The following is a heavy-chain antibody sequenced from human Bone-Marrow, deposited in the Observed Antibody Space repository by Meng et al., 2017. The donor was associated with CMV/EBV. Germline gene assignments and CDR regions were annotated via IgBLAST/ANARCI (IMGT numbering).Heavy chain of an antibody. Sequence: GESLKISCAASGFAFSSYALHWVRRAPGKGLEWVSAIGTGGDTYYADSVMGRFTISRDNAKKSLYLQMNSLIAEDMAVYYCARDCGGDCSGYWGQGTLVTVSS. J-gene: IGHJ4*02. CDR2: IGTGGDT. D-gene: IGHD2-21*01. CDR3: ARDCGGDCSGY. V-gene: IGHV3-47*02. CDR1: GFAFSSYA.